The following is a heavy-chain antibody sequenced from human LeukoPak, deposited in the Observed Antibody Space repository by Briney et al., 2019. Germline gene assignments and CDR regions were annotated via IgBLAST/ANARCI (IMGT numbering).Heavy chain of an antibody. CDR1: GFTFSDYS. D-gene: IGHD1-26*01. Sequence: GGSLRLSCAASGFTFSDYSMSWIRQAPGKGLEWISYISDSSSYTNYADSVKGRFTISRDNDKNSLYLQMNSLRAEDTAVYYCARDRVGYYFDYWGQGTLVTVSS. V-gene: IGHV3-11*05. CDR3: ARDRVGYYFDY. J-gene: IGHJ4*02. CDR2: ISDSSSYT.